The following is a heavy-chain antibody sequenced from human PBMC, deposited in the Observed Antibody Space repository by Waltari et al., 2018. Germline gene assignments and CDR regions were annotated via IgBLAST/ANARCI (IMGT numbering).Heavy chain of an antibody. CDR2: ISYDGSNK. J-gene: IGHJ1*01. CDR1: GFTFSSYA. CDR3: APPLAAAGPTASFQH. Sequence: QVQLVESGGGVVQPGRSLRLSCAASGFTFSSYAMHWVRQAPGKGLEWVAVISYDGSNKYYADSVKGRFTISRDNSKNTLYLQMNSLRAEDTAVYYCAPPLAAAGPTASFQHWGQGTLVTVSS. D-gene: IGHD6-13*01. V-gene: IGHV3-30-3*01.